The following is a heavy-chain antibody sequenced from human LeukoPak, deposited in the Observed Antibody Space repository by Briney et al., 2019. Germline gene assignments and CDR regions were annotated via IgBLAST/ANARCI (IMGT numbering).Heavy chain of an antibody. CDR1: GFTFNDYH. D-gene: IGHD4-17*01. V-gene: IGHV3-11*04. CDR3: ASTVTTRYYGMDV. Sequence: GGSLRLSCAASGFTFNDYHMNWIRQAPGKGLEWISYISPGGGDIYYADSVKGRFTISRDNAKNSLYLQMNSLRAEDTAVYYCASTVTTRYYGMDVWGQGTTVTVSS. CDR2: ISPGGGDI. J-gene: IGHJ6*02.